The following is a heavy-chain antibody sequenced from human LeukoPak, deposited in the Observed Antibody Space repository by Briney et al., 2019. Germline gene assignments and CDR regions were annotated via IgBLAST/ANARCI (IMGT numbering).Heavy chain of an antibody. CDR3: ARGTQGYGDHRPY. CDR1: GFTFSSYS. J-gene: IGHJ4*02. CDR2: ISSGSSYI. Sequence: GGSLRLSCAASGFTFSSYSMNWVRQAPGKGLEWVSSISSGSSYIYYADSVKGRFTISRDNAKNSLYLQMNSLRAEDTAVYYCARGTQGYGDHRPYWGQGTLVTVSS. V-gene: IGHV3-21*01. D-gene: IGHD4-17*01.